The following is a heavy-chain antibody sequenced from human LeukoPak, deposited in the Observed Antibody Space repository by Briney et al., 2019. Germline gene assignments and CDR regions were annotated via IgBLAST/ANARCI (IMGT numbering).Heavy chain of an antibody. CDR3: ARKAPGYSSSWYWWFDP. V-gene: IGHV1-18*01. D-gene: IGHD6-13*01. CDR2: ISAYNGNT. J-gene: IGHJ5*02. Sequence: ASVKVSCKASGYTFTSYGISWVRQAPGQGLEWMGWISAYNGNTNYAQKLQGRVTMTTDTSTSTAYMELRSLRSDDTAVYYCARKAPGYSSSWYWWFDPRGQGTLVTVSS. CDR1: GYTFTSYG.